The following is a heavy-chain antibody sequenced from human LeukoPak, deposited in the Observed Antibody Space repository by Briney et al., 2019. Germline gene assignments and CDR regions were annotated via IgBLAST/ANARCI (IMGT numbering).Heavy chain of an antibody. Sequence: GGSLRLSCAASGFPFSNHAMSWVRQPPGKGLEWVSAISNGNTYYADSVRGRFTISRDDSKNMVYLQTNSLRDEDTALYYCVREAGYCASVCLKSNWFDPWGQGTLVTVSS. J-gene: IGHJ5*02. V-gene: IGHV3-23*01. CDR2: ISNGNT. D-gene: IGHD2-21*02. CDR3: VREAGYCASVCLKSNWFDP. CDR1: GFPFSNHA.